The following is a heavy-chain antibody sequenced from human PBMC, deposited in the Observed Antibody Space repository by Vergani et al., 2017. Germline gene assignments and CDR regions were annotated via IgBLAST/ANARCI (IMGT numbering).Heavy chain of an antibody. CDR3: ARDVPYYGMDV. CDR2: IYTSRST. Sequence: QVQLQQWGAGLLKPSETLSLTCAVYGGSISRYYWSWIRQPSGKGLEWIGRIYTSRSTYYNPSLKSRVTISVDTSTNQFSRKLSPVAAADPVVYSCARDVPYYGMDVWGQGTTVTVSS. V-gene: IGHV4-59*10. CDR1: GGSISRYY. J-gene: IGHJ6*02.